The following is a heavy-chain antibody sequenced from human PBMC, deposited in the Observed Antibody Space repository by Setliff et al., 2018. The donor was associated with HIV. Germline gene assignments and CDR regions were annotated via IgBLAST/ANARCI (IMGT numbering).Heavy chain of an antibody. V-gene: IGHV1-3*01. J-gene: IGHJ4*02. CDR3: ARGSCSGCYLSDY. Sequence: GSVKVSCQAFGYTFSTKAIHWVRQAPGQRLEWMGYINAGDDNTKYSEKFQGRVTITRDTSANTAYMELSSLRSEDTALYYCARGSCSGCYLSDYWGLGTLVTVSS. D-gene: IGHD6-19*01. CDR2: INAGDDNT. CDR1: GYTFSTKA.